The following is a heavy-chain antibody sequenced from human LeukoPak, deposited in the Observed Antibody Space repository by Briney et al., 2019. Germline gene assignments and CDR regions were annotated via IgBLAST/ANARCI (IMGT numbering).Heavy chain of an antibody. CDR1: GGSFTGYY. D-gene: IGHD2-15*01. V-gene: IGHV4-34*12. J-gene: IGHJ6*03. CDR3: ARVPPCSGDDGVYYYYMDV. Sequence: PSETLSLTCAVYGGSFTGYYWSWIRQPPGKGLEWIGVIIHSGSTNYNPSLKSRVTISVDTSKNQFSLMLSSVTAADTAVYYCARVPPCSGDDGVYYYYMDVWGKGTTVTVSS. CDR2: IIHSGST.